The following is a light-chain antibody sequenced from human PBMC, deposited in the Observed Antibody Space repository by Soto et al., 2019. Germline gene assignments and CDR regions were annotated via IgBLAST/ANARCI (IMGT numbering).Light chain of an antibody. CDR2: DAS. Sequence: DTQMTQSPSTLSASVGDRVTITCRASQSISSWLAWYQQKPGKAPKLLIYDASSLESGVPSRFSGSGSWTDSTPTISSLQPDDFATYYCQQYNSYLWTFGQGTKVEIK. CDR1: QSISSW. J-gene: IGKJ1*01. CDR3: QQYNSYLWT. V-gene: IGKV1-5*01.